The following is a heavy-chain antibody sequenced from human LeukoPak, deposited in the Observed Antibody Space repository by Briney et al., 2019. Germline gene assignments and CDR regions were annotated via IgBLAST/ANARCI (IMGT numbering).Heavy chain of an antibody. CDR2: IQNNGKT. Sequence: SETLSHTCTVSGGSLRSGADFWSWIRQHPGKGLEWIGYIQNNGKTYYNPSLKTRVTISADTSKNQFSLKLTSVIAADTALYYCASHSGYDRDWGQGTLVTVTS. V-gene: IGHV4-31*03. D-gene: IGHD5-12*01. J-gene: IGHJ4*01. CDR3: ASHSGYDRD. CDR1: GGSLRSGADF.